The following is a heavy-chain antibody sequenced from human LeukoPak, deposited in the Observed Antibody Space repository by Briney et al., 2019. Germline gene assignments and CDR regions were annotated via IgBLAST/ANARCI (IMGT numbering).Heavy chain of an antibody. CDR1: GGSISSSSYY. CDR3: ARSNYCSSTSCYYRY. J-gene: IGHJ4*02. V-gene: IGHV4-39*01. Sequence: SETLSLTCTVSGGSISSSSYYWGWIRQPPGKGLEWIGSIYYSENTHYNPSLKSRVTISVDTSKNQFSLKLSSVTAADTAVYYCARSNYCSSTSCYYRYWGQGTLVTVSS. D-gene: IGHD2-2*01. CDR2: IYYSENT.